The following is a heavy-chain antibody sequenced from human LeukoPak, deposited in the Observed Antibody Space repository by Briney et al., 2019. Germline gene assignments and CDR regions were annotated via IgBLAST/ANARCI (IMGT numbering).Heavy chain of an antibody. CDR2: IGTAGDT. V-gene: IGHV3-13*01. CDR3: ARVAKERVGGVYYFDY. J-gene: IGHJ4*02. CDR1: GFTFSDYD. Sequence: PGGSLRLSCAASGFTFSDYDMHWVCQATGKGLEWVSAIGTAGDTYYTGSVKGRFTISRENAKNSLYLQMNSLRAGDTAVYYCARVAKERVGGVYYFDYWGQGTRVTVSS. D-gene: IGHD1-1*01.